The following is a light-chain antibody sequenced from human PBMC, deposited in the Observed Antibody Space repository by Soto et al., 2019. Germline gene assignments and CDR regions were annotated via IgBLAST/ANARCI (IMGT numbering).Light chain of an antibody. Sequence: DIQLTQSPSSLSASVGDTVTITCRAGQTVNNYLNWYQHKPGEVPKLLIYAASSLQSGVPSRFSATASGTDFTLTIINLHPEDFGTYDCQQSYTRLQTFGQGTKLEIK. CDR3: QQSYTRLQT. CDR2: AAS. V-gene: IGKV1-39*01. CDR1: QTVNNY. J-gene: IGKJ2*01.